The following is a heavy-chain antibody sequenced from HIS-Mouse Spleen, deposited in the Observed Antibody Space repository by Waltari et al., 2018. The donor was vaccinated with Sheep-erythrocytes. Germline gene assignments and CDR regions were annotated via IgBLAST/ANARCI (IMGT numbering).Heavy chain of an antibody. CDR1: GFTFSSYS. J-gene: IGHJ4*02. CDR3: ARASIFGVVRGFDY. CDR2: TSSSSSYI. Sequence: EVQLVESGGGLVKPGGSLRLSCAASGFTFSSYSMNWVRQAPGRGLKWVLSTSSSSSYIYYADSVKGRFTISRDNAKNSLYLQMNSLRAEDTAVYYCARASIFGVVRGFDYWGQGTLVTVSS. V-gene: IGHV3-21*01. D-gene: IGHD3-3*01.